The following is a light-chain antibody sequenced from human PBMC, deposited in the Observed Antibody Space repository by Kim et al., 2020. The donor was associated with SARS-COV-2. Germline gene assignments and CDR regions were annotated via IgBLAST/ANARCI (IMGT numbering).Light chain of an antibody. CDR3: QQYDNIPFT. CDR2: DVS. J-gene: IGKJ3*01. V-gene: IGKV1-33*01. Sequence: ASVGDRVTITCQASQDVSNFLNWYQHKPGKAPQLLIYDVSNLQRGVPSRFSGSGFGTHFSFTINSLQPEDIATYYCQQYDNIPFTFGPGTKVDIK. CDR1: QDVSNF.